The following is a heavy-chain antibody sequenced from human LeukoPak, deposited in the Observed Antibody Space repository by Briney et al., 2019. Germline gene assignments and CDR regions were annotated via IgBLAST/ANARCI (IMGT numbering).Heavy chain of an antibody. J-gene: IGHJ4*02. V-gene: IGHV4-59*01. Sequence: PSETLSLTCVVSRGSFSSSHWNWIRQLPGKGLEWIGCLSYTGKTDYNPSLTSRVTISLDTSKNQVSLNLKSVTAADTAVYYCSEGYFEPFDNWGKGTLVTVSS. CDR3: SEGYFEPFDN. D-gene: IGHD2/OR15-2a*01. CDR2: LSYTGKT. CDR1: RGSFSSSH.